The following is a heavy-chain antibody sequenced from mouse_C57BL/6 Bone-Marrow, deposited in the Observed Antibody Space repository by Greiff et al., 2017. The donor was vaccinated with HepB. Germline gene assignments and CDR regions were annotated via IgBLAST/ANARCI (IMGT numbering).Heavy chain of an antibody. Sequence: QVQLQQPGAELVKPGDSVKMSCTASGYTFTSYWITWVRQRPGQGLEWIGDIYPGSGSTNYNEKFKSQATLTVDTSSSTADMQLSSLTSEDSAVYYCAITTVVARYFDVWGTGTTVTVSS. J-gene: IGHJ1*03. CDR2: IYPGSGST. CDR3: AITTVVARYFDV. D-gene: IGHD1-1*01. CDR1: GYTFTSYW. V-gene: IGHV1-55*01.